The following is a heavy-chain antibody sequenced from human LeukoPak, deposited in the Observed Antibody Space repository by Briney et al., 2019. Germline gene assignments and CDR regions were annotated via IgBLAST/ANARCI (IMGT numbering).Heavy chain of an antibody. Sequence: SETLSLTCTVSGGSISSSSYYWGWIRQPPGKGLEWIGEINHSGSTNYNPSLKSRVTISVDTSKNQFSLKLSSVTAADTAVYYCARIGGVGYYYYYMDVWGKGTTVTVSS. CDR2: INHSGST. J-gene: IGHJ6*03. CDR3: ARIGGVGYYYYYMDV. D-gene: IGHD3-16*01. V-gene: IGHV4-39*07. CDR1: GGSISSSSYY.